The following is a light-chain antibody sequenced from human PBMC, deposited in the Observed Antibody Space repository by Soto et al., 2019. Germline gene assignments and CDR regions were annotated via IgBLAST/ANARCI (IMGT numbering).Light chain of an antibody. Sequence: DIHMTQSPSSLSASVGDRVTITCRASQSITSFLNWYQQKPGKAPKLLIYAASSLQSGVPSRFSGGGSGTDFTLTISSLQPEDFATYYCQHSDTFGQGTKLAIK. CDR1: QSITSF. CDR3: QHSDT. CDR2: AAS. V-gene: IGKV1-39*01. J-gene: IGKJ2*01.